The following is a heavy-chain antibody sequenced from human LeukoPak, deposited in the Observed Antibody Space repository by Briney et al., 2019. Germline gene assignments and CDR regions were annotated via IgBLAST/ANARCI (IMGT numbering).Heavy chain of an antibody. CDR1: GFTFSSYG. Sequence: PGGSLRLSCAASGFTFSSYGMHWVRQAPGKGLEWVAVIWYDGSNKYYADSVKGRFIISRDNSKNTLYLQMNSLRAEDTAVYYCAKELQAGWYYFDYWGQGTLVTVSS. D-gene: IGHD6-19*01. J-gene: IGHJ4*02. CDR3: AKELQAGWYYFDY. V-gene: IGHV3-33*06. CDR2: IWYDGSNK.